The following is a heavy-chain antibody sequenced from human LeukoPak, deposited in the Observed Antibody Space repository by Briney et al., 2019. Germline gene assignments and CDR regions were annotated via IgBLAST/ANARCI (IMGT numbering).Heavy chain of an antibody. CDR3: ARGGEYSSEYNWFDP. D-gene: IGHD6-25*01. CDR1: GGSISTHY. CDR2: MRYDGST. Sequence: PSEILSLTCIVSGGSISTHYWNWIWQPPGEGLERIGYMRYDGSTNYNPSLKSRVIISMDTSKNQLSLKLSSVTAADTAVYYCARGGEYSSEYNWFDPWGQGTLVTVSS. V-gene: IGHV4-59*11. J-gene: IGHJ5*02.